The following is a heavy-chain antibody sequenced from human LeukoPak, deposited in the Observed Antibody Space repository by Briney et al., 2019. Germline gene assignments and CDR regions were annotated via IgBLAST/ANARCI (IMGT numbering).Heavy chain of an antibody. CDR3: ARALTGFDFWSGYVPFGY. D-gene: IGHD3-3*01. CDR2: INPSGGTA. J-gene: IGHJ4*02. Sequence: EASVKVSCKASGYTFTSYYMHWVRQAPGQGLEWMGIINPSGGTARYAQRFQGRVTMTGDTSTNTVYMELSSLRSEDTAVYYCARALTGFDFWSGYVPFGYWGQGTLVTVSS. V-gene: IGHV1-46*01. CDR1: GYTFTSYY.